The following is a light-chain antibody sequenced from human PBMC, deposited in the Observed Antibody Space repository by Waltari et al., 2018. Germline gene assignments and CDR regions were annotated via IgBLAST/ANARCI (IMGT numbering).Light chain of an antibody. Sequence: EIVMTQSPATLSVSPGERATLPCRASQSVSSNLAWYQQKPGQAPRPLIYGASTRATGIPARFSGSGSGTEFTLTISSLQSEDFAVYYCQQYNNWPPWTFSQGTKVEIK. CDR2: GAS. J-gene: IGKJ1*01. CDR3: QQYNNWPPWT. CDR1: QSVSSN. V-gene: IGKV3-15*01.